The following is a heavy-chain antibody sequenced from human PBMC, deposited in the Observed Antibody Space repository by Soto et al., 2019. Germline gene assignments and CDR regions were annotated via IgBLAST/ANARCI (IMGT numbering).Heavy chain of an antibody. V-gene: IGHV4-30-4*01. J-gene: IGHJ5*02. CDR2: IYYSGST. CDR3: ARERPDGSRLDP. CDR1: GGSISSGDYY. Sequence: QVQLQESGPGLVKPSQTLSLTCTVSGGSISSGDYYWSWIRQPPGKGLEWIGYIYYSGSTDYNPSLKSRVTLSVDTSKIQFALKLSSVTAADTAVYYCARERPDGSRLDPWGQGTLVTVSS. D-gene: IGHD6-13*01.